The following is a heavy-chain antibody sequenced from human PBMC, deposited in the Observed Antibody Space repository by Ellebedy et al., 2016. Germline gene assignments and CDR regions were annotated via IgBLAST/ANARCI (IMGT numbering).Heavy chain of an antibody. CDR3: ARDGAVTTVFDH. CDR1: GYIFTGYY. CDR2: INPNSGGT. Sequence: ASVKVSCKASGYIFTGYYMHWVRQAPGQGLEWIGWINPNSGGTNYAQKFQGWVTMTRDTSISTAYMELSRLRSDDTAVYYCARDGAVTTVFDHWGQGTLVTVSS. V-gene: IGHV1-2*04. D-gene: IGHD4-17*01. J-gene: IGHJ4*02.